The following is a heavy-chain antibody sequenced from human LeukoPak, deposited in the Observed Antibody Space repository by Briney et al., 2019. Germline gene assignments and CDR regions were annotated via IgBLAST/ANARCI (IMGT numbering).Heavy chain of an antibody. CDR3: AKDERDWHYDLASQTYD. Sequence: PGGSLRLPCAASGFRFSSYAMSWVRQAPGKGLEGVSAISGSGVSTYYADSLKGRVTVSRDNSNNTLYLQMSSLRAEDTAVYYCAKDERDWHYDLASQTYDWGQGTLVTVSS. CDR1: GFRFSSYA. V-gene: IGHV3-23*01. J-gene: IGHJ4*02. CDR2: ISGSGVST. D-gene: IGHD1-7*01.